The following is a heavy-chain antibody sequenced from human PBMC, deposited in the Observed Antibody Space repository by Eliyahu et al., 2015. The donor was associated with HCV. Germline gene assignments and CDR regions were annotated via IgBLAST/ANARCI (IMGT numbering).Heavy chain of an antibody. CDR3: AKEHCSSTSCYQYAFDI. V-gene: IGHV3-23*01. CDR1: GXTFSSYA. Sequence: EVQLLESGGGLVQPGGSLRLSCAAXGXTFSSYAXSWVRQAPGKGLEGVSAISGSGGSTYYADSVKGRFTISRDNSKNTLYLQMNSLRAEDTAVYYCAKEHCSSTSCYQYAFDIWGQGTMVTVSS. D-gene: IGHD2-2*01. CDR2: ISGSGGST. J-gene: IGHJ3*02.